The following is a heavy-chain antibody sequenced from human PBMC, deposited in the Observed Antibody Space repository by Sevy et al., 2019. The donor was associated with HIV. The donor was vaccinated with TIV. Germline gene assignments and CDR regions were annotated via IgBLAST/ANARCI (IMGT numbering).Heavy chain of an antibody. V-gene: IGHV3-23*01. Sequence: GGSPRLSCAASGFKFDNYDFSWVRQAPGKGLEWVSGFSGTDGSGTDGTTYYTDSVKGRFIISRDNSKNTPYLEMNSLRVDDTAVYYCAKAARYSSVWYSTGEPFDYWGQGTLVTVSS. CDR2: FSGTDGSGTDGTT. CDR1: GFKFDNYD. J-gene: IGHJ4*02. CDR3: AKAARYSSVWYSTGEPFDY. D-gene: IGHD6-13*01.